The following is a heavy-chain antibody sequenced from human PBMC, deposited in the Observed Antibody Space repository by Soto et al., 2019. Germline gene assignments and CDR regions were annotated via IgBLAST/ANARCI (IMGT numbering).Heavy chain of an antibody. CDR2: ISGDGVKT. CDR3: AKEMSHGRPYDY. CDR1: GFTFIDYA. Sequence: EVHLLQSGGGLVQPGGSQRLSCAASGFTFIDYAISWVRQAPGKGLEWVSAISGDGVKTYYADSVKGRFTISRDNSKNTLFLQMNSLRDEDTAIYYCAKEMSHGRPYDYWGHRTLVTVS. J-gene: IGHJ4*01. V-gene: IGHV3-23*01.